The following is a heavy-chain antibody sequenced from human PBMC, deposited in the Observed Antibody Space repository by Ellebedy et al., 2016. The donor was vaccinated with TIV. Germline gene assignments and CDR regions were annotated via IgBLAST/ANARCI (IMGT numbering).Heavy chain of an antibody. D-gene: IGHD3-9*01. CDR2: IYYSGST. J-gene: IGHJ4*02. V-gene: IGHV4-39*01. CDR1: GGSFSSYY. CDR3: ARLPDSLTGYYLGDY. Sequence: SETLSLXXAVYGGSFSSYYWGWIRQPPGKGLEWIGSIYYSGSTYYNPSLKSRVTISVDTSKNQFSLKLSSVTAADTAVYYCARLPDSLTGYYLGDYWGQGTLVTVSS.